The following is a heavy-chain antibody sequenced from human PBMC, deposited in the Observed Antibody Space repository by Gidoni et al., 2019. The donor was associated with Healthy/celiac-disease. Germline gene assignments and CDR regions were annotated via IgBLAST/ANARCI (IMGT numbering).Heavy chain of an antibody. CDR3: ARDSPAIYGDDVPCDY. D-gene: IGHD4-17*01. Sequence: EVQLVDSGGGLVKPGGSRRLSSSADGFPFRSYWMSCVRQATGNGMEWVRQAAGKGLEWVANIKQDGSEKYYVDSVNGRFTISRDNAKNSLYLQMNSLRAEDTAVYYCARDSPAIYGDDVPCDYWGQGTLVTVSS. J-gene: IGHJ4*02. CDR1: GFPFRSYW. V-gene: IGHV3-7*03. CDR2: IKQDGSEK.